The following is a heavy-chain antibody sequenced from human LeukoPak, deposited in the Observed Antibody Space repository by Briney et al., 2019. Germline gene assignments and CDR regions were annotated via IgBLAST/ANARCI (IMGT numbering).Heavy chain of an antibody. V-gene: IGHV4-31*03. D-gene: IGHD5-18*01. J-gene: IGHJ3*02. CDR3: AREFTGYSYGYRLRAFDI. CDR1: GGSISSGGYY. Sequence: SQTVSLTCTVSGGSISSGGYYWSWIRQHSGKGLEWLGYIYYSGSTYYNPSPKSRVTISVDTSKNQFSLKLSSVTAADTAVYYCAREFTGYSYGYRLRAFDIWGQGTMVTVSS. CDR2: IYYSGST.